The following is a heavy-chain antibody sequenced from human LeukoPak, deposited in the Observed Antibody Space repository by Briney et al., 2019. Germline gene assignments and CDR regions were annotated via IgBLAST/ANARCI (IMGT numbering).Heavy chain of an antibody. V-gene: IGHV3-33*01. D-gene: IGHD3-22*01. CDR1: GFTFSSYG. J-gene: IGHJ3*02. Sequence: GGSLRLSCAASGFTFSSYGMHWVRQAPGKGLEWVAVIWYDGSNKYYVDSVQGRFTISRDNSKNTLYLQTSSLRAEDTAVYYCARGDYYDSSGYYFPDAFDIWGQGTMVTVSS. CDR2: IWYDGSNK. CDR3: ARGDYYDSSGYYFPDAFDI.